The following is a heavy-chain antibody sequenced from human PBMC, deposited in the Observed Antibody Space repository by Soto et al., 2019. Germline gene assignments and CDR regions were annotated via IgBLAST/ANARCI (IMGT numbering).Heavy chain of an antibody. CDR3: TKRLKDVSKPSPWLEP. CDR2: IYPRDSDT. Sequence: PVQSLTMSCGASAYTFASYWIGWVRQMPGKGLEWMGIIYPRDSDTRYTPSCQGQVPNSVDNSISTAYLQWSSLKPSDTAMYDGTKRLKDVSKPSPWLEPWGQGTLVT. CDR1: AYTFASYW. J-gene: IGHJ5*02. V-gene: IGHV5-51*01.